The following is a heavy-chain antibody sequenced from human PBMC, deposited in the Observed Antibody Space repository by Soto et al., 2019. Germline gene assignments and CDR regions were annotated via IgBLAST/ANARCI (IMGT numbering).Heavy chain of an antibody. CDR3: ASTKSDISAYYYWYLGL. J-gene: IGHJ2*01. Sequence: QVELVQSGAEVKKPGSSVKVSCQASEDTFRNYAISWVRQAPGQGLEWMGGIIHIFGTANYAQKFQGRVTITADTSANTVYLELSSLRSEDTAVYYCASTKSDISAYYYWYLGLWGRGTLVTVSS. CDR2: IIHIFGTA. CDR1: EDTFRNYA. V-gene: IGHV1-69*06. D-gene: IGHD3-22*01.